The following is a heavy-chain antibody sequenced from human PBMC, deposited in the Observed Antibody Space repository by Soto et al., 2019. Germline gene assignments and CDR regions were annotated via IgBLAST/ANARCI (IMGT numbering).Heavy chain of an antibody. Sequence: GGPLSLSSAASEVTSSGHSISCVRQAPGKGLEWVSSINSSSSYIYYADSVNVRFTISRNNAKNSPYLQMNSLRAEDTAVYFCPRGRANPYREWPPAYWGHGTVDTVSS. D-gene: IGHD3-16*01. CDR2: INSSSSYI. V-gene: IGHV3-21*01. CDR3: PRGRANPYREWPPAY. CDR1: EVTSSGHS. J-gene: IGHJ4*01.